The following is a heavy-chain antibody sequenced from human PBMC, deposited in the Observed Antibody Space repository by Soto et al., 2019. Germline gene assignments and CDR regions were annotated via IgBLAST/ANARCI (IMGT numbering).Heavy chain of an antibody. CDR1: GFSFRTFD. J-gene: IGHJ4*02. Sequence: GGSLRLSCAASGFSFRTFDMSWVRQAPGKGLEWVSGISGRGDATYFADSVKGRFSISRDNLKNTLYLHMSSLRADDTAVYYCAKPGYYDGSFFYYYLDSWGQGTQVTSPQ. CDR3: AKPGYYDGSFFYYYLDS. D-gene: IGHD3-22*01. V-gene: IGHV3-23*01. CDR2: ISGRGDAT.